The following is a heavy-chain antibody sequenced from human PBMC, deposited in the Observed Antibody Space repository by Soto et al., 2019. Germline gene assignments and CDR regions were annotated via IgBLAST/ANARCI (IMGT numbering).Heavy chain of an antibody. CDR2: ISGSGGST. J-gene: IGHJ4*02. V-gene: IGHV3-23*01. CDR1: GFTFSSYA. D-gene: IGHD1-20*01. Sequence: EVQLLESGGGLVQPGGSLRLSCAASGFTFSSYAMSWVRQAPGKGLEWVSAISGSGGSTYYADSVKGRFTXSRDNSKXXXXXXXXXXXXXXTAVYYCAKDFGRLTGWVDYWGQGTLVTVSS. CDR3: AKDFGRLTGWVDY.